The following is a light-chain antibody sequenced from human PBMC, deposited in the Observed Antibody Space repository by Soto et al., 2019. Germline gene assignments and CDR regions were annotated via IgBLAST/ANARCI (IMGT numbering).Light chain of an antibody. J-gene: IGKJ1*01. CDR3: QQYDNWPPWT. CDR2: GAS. Sequence: EIVMTQSPATLSVSPGERVTLSCRASQSVKNNMAWYQQKPGQVPRFLIYGASTRATGIPARFSGSGSGTEFTLTITNLQPEDFAVYHCQQYDNWPPWTFGQGTKVEIK. V-gene: IGKV3-15*01. CDR1: QSVKNN.